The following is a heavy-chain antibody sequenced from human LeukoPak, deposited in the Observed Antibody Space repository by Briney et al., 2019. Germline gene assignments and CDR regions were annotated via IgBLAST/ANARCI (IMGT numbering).Heavy chain of an antibody. CDR2: FYYSGST. CDR3: ARTHSDYAFDF. D-gene: IGHD3-16*01. CDR1: GGSISTSSYY. Sequence: SDTLSLTCTVSGGSISTSSYYWGWIRQPPGKGLEWIGSFYYSGSTYYNPSLKSRVTISVDTSKNQFSLRLRSVTAADTAVYFCARTHSDYAFDFWGQGTLVTVSS. V-gene: IGHV4-39*07. J-gene: IGHJ4*02.